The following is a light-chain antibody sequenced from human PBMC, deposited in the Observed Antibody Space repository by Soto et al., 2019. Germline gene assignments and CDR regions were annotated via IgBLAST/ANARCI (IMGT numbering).Light chain of an antibody. V-gene: IGLV1-40*01. Sequence: QSVLTQPPSVSGAPGQRVTISCSGTSSNIGAGYDVHWYHQLPGTAPKLLIFGNNNRPSGVPARFSASRSGNTASLTISGLQPEDEADYYCCSYAGSSTHAVFGGGTQLTVL. CDR1: SSNIGAGYD. CDR3: CSYAGSSTHAV. J-gene: IGLJ7*01. CDR2: GNN.